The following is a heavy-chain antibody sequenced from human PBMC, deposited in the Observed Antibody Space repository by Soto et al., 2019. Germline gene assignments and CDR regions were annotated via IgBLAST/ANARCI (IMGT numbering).Heavy chain of an antibody. CDR2: IYHSGST. V-gene: IGHV4-4*02. J-gene: IGHJ5*02. D-gene: IGHD3-22*01. CDR1: GGSISSSNW. CDR3: ARGARARAAYYYDSSGRYWFDP. Sequence: QVQLQESGPGLVKPSGTLSLTCAVSGGSISSSNWWSWVRQPPGKGLEWIGEIYHSGSTNYNPSLKSRVTISVEKSKNPFSLKLSSVPAADTAVYYCARGARARAAYYYDSSGRYWFDPWGQGTLVTVSS.